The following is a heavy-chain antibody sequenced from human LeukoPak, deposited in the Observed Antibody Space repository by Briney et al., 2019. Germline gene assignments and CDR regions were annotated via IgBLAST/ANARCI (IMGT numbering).Heavy chain of an antibody. CDR3: ARGMNRGVIITSEIYFDY. V-gene: IGHV1-69*01. Sequence: SVKVSCKASGGTFSSYAISWVRQAPGQGLEWMGGIIPIFDTTTYAQKFQGRVTITADESTSTAYMDLSSLRFEDTAVYYCARGMNRGVIITSEIYFDYWGQGTLVTVSS. D-gene: IGHD3-10*01. CDR1: GGTFSSYA. CDR2: IIPIFDTT. J-gene: IGHJ4*02.